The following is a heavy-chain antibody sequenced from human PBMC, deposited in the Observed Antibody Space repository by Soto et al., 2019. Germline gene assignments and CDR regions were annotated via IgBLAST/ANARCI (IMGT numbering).Heavy chain of an antibody. CDR2: IWYDGSNK. D-gene: IGHD2-2*01. J-gene: IGHJ6*02. V-gene: IGHV3-33*01. Sequence: GGSLRLSCAASGFTFSSYGMHWVRQAPGKGLEWVAVIWYDGSNKYYADSVKGRFTISRDNSKNTLYLQMNSLRAEDTAVYYYARDQDIVLVPAASSFGMDVWGQGTTVTVSS. CDR3: ARDQDIVLVPAASSFGMDV. CDR1: GFTFSSYG.